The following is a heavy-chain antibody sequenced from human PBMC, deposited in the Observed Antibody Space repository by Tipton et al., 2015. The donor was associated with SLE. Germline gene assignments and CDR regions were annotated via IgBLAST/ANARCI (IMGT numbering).Heavy chain of an antibody. CDR1: GYTFTSYG. D-gene: IGHD3-10*01. CDR3: AIGSLLLWFGELPDY. Sequence: QSGPEVKKPGASVKVSCKASGYTFTSYGISWVRQAPGQGLEWMGWNSPYNGNTNYAQKLQGRVTMTTDTSTSTAYMELRGLRSDDTAVYYCAIGSLLLWFGELPDYWGQGTLVTVSS. CDR2: NSPYNGNT. J-gene: IGHJ4*02. V-gene: IGHV1-18*01.